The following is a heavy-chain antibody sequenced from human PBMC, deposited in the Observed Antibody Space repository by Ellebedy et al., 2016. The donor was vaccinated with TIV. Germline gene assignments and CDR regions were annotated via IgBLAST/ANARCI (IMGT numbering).Heavy chain of an antibody. V-gene: IGHV1-69*06. Sequence: AASVKVSCKASGGTFSTYALSWVRQAPGQGLEWMGGIIPMFGTANYAQKFQGRVSITADKSTTTVYMEVSSLRSEDTAVYYCAREGREYKTPSKYFQNWGQGTVVTVSS. D-gene: IGHD1-1*01. CDR3: AREGREYKTPSKYFQN. CDR1: GGTFSTYA. J-gene: IGHJ1*01. CDR2: IIPMFGTA.